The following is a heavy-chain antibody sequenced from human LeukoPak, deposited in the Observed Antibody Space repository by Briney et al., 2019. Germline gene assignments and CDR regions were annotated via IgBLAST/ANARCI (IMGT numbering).Heavy chain of an antibody. V-gene: IGHV5-51*01. CDR2: IYPADSDI. CDR3: ARQECCSGGSCYTWFDP. J-gene: IGHJ5*02. Sequence: GESLKIPCKGSGYSINNYWIGWVRQMPGKGLEWMGIIYPADSDIRYSPSFQGQVTISADKSISTAYLQWSSLKASDTAMYYCARQECCSGGSCYTWFDPWGQGTLVTVSS. D-gene: IGHD2-15*01. CDR1: GYSINNYW.